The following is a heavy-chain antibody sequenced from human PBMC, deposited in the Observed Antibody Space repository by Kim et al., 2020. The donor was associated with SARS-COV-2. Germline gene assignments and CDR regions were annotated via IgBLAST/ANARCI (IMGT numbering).Heavy chain of an antibody. Sequence: GGSLRLSCAASGFTFSSYSMNWVRQAPGKGLEWVSSISSSSSYIYYADSVKGRFTISRDNAKNSLYLQMNSLRAEDTAVYYCAREPDSSSWYEYWGQGTLVTVSS. CDR1: GFTFSSYS. CDR2: ISSSSSYI. J-gene: IGHJ4*02. V-gene: IGHV3-21*01. CDR3: AREPDSSSWYEY. D-gene: IGHD6-13*01.